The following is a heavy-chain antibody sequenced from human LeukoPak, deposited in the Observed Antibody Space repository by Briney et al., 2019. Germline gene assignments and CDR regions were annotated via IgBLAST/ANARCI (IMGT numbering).Heavy chain of an antibody. J-gene: IGHJ6*04. CDR2: TYYRSKWNT. CDR3: AREEKGLYGMDV. Sequence: SETLSHTRVLSRDSVSVSTATWHCVRHPRSSCLESLRRTYYRSKWNTDHAVSVKGRRPSDPDTSNNPFSLQLKSVTPEDTDVYYCAREEKGLYGMDVWGEGTTVTVSS. CDR1: RDSVSVSTAT. D-gene: IGHD6-19*01. V-gene: IGHV6-1*01.